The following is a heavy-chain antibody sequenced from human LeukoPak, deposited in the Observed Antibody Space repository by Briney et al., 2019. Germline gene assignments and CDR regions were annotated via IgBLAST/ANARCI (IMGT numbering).Heavy chain of an antibody. CDR1: GYSENFYG. V-gene: IGHV1-18*01. Sequence: ASVKVSCKTSGYSENFYGITWVRQVAGQGLEWMGWMSAQHGQTEYAPNSQDRVTMTTDTYTNTAYMELRSLRSDDTAVYYCARCGYSPGGYYYYMDVWGKGTRSPSP. D-gene: IGHD5-18*01. CDR2: MSAQHGQT. CDR3: ARCGYSPGGYYYYMDV. J-gene: IGHJ6*03.